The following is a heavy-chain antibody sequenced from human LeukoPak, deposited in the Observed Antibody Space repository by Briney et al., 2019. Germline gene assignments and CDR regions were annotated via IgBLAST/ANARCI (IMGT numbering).Heavy chain of an antibody. CDR2: ISGSGGST. CDR1: GFTFSSYA. J-gene: IGHJ3*02. CDR3: AKTRGYGDSFIFLNFQDYAFDI. D-gene: IGHD4-17*01. Sequence: PGGSLRLSCAASGFTFSSYAMSWVSQAPRKGLEWVSVISGSGGSTYYADSVKGRFIISRDNSKNTLYLQMNSLKAEDTAAYYCAKTRGYGDSFIFLNFQDYAFDIWGQGTMVTVSS. V-gene: IGHV3-23*01.